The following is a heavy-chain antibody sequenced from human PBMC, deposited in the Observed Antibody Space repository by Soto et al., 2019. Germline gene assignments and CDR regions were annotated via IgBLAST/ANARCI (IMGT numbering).Heavy chain of an antibody. V-gene: IGHV1-69*13. CDR3: ARVSSNWYKDYFDY. D-gene: IGHD6-13*01. J-gene: IGHJ4*02. Sequence: SVKVSCKASGVTFSSYAISWVRQAPGQGLEWMGGIIPIFGTANYAQKFQGRVTITADESMNTAYMELSSLRSEDTAVYYCARVSSNWYKDYFDYWGQGTLVTVSS. CDR1: GVTFSSYA. CDR2: IIPIFGTA.